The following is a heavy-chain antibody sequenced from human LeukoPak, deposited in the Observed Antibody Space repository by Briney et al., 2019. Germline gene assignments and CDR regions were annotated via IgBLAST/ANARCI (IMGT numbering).Heavy chain of an antibody. J-gene: IGHJ4*02. CDR1: GFTFGPYW. Sequence: GGSLRLSCAASGFTFGPYWMSWVRQAPGKGLEWVSSISSSSSYIYYADSVKGRFTISRDNAKSSLYLQMNSLRAEDTAVYYCARDSIAASDYWGQGTLVTVSS. D-gene: IGHD6-6*01. V-gene: IGHV3-21*01. CDR2: ISSSSSYI. CDR3: ARDSIAASDY.